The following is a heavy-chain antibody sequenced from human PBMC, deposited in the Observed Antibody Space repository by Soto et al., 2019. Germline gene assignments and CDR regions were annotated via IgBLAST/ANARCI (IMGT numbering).Heavy chain of an antibody. CDR1: GFTFSSYA. CDR2: ISGSGGST. CDR3: ARDLRAVTIFGVVIIENWFDP. Sequence: GGSLRLSCAASGFTFSSYAMSWVRQAPGKGLEWVSAISGSGGSTYYADSVKGRFTISRDNSKNTLYLQMNSLRAEDTAVYYCARDLRAVTIFGVVIIENWFDPWGQGTLVTVSS. J-gene: IGHJ5*02. D-gene: IGHD3-3*01. V-gene: IGHV3-23*01.